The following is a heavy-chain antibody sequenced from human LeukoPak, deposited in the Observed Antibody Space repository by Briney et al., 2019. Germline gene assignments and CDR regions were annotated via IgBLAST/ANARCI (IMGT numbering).Heavy chain of an antibody. CDR3: ARDGSGSFDY. D-gene: IGHD3-10*01. Sequence: GGSLRLSCAASGFTFSSYGMHWDRQAPGKGLEWVAVIWYDGSNKYYADSVKGRFTISRDNSKNTLYLQMNSLRAEDTAVYYCARDGSGSFDYWGRGTLVTVSS. CDR1: GFTFSSYG. V-gene: IGHV3-33*01. CDR2: IWYDGSNK. J-gene: IGHJ4*02.